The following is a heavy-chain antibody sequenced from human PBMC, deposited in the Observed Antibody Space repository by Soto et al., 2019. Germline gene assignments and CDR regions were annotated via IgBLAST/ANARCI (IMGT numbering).Heavy chain of an antibody. D-gene: IGHD3-16*01. CDR2: IKEDGDER. CDR3: ARTKGAVAFDI. CDR1: GFTFSSYW. J-gene: IGHJ3*02. V-gene: IGHV3-7*01. Sequence: PGGSLRLSYAASGFTFSSYWMSWVRQAPGKGLEWLANIKEDGDERYYVDSAKGRFTISRDNAENSLYLQMNSLRAEDTAVYYCARTKGAVAFDIWGQGTRVTVSS.